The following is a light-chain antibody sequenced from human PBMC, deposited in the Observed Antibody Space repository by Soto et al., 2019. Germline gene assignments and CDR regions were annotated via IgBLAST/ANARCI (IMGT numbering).Light chain of an antibody. CDR3: QQYSSYST. V-gene: IGKV1-5*01. CDR2: DAS. J-gene: IGKJ1*01. Sequence: DIQMTQSPSSLSASVGDRVTITCRASQSISNWLAWYQQKPGKAPKLLIYDASTLESGVPSRFSGGGFGTDFTLTISSLQPDDFATYYCQQYSSYSTFGQGTMVDI. CDR1: QSISNW.